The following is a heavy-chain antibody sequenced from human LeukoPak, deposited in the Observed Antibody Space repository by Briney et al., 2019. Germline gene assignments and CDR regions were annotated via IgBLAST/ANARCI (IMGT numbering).Heavy chain of an antibody. CDR3: TRVGYIDEGIDY. CDR2: IKQDGSKK. J-gene: IGHJ4*02. V-gene: IGHV3-7*04. Sequence: GGSLRLSCVASGFPFSSYWMTWGRRAPGKGLEWVANIKQDGSKKSYVDSVKGRFTISRDNAKNSLYLQMNSLRAEDTAIYYCTRVGYIDEGIDYWGQGTLVTVSS. D-gene: IGHD5-24*01. CDR1: GFPFSSYW.